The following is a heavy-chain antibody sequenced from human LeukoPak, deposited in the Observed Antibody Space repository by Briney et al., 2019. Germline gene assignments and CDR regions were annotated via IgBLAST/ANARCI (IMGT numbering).Heavy chain of an antibody. D-gene: IGHD2-2*01. CDR1: GGSISSHY. J-gene: IGHJ6*03. Sequence: SETLSLTCTVSGGSISSHYWTWIRQPAGKGLEWIGRIFSSGSTNYNPSLNSRVTMSVDTSKNQFSLKLSSVTAADTAMYYCAREIVVLPATTYYYNYYMDVWGKGTTVTVSS. V-gene: IGHV4-4*07. CDR2: IFSSGST. CDR3: AREIVVLPATTYYYNYYMDV.